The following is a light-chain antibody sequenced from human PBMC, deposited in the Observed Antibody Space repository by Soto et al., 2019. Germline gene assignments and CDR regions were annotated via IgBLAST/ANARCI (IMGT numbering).Light chain of an antibody. CDR3: SSYATGDNYV. J-gene: IGLJ1*01. V-gene: IGLV2-8*01. CDR1: SSDVGGYNH. CDR2: EVT. Sequence: QSALTQPPSASGSPGQSVTISCTGTSSDVGGYNHVSWYQQHPGKAPKVVIYEVTKRPSGVPDRFSGSKSGNTDSLTVSGLQAEDEAVYYCSSYATGDNYVFGSGTKLTVL.